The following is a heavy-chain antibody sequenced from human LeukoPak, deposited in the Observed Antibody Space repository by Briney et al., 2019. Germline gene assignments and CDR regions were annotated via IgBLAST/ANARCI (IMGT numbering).Heavy chain of an antibody. CDR3: ARAYSSSWYVADWFDP. CDR2: IYYSGST. J-gene: IGHJ5*02. Sequence: SETLSLTCTVSGGSISSYYWGWIRQPPGKGLEWIGHIYYSGSTNYNPSLKSRVTISVDTSKNQFSLKLSSVTAADTAVYYCARAYSSSWYVADWFDPWGQGTLVTVSS. D-gene: IGHD6-13*01. CDR1: GGSISSYY. V-gene: IGHV4-59*12.